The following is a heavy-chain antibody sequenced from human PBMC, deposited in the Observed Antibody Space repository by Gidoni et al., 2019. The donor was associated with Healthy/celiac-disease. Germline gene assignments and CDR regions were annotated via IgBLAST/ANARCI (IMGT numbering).Heavy chain of an antibody. Sequence: QVQLQQWGAGLLKPSETLSLTCAVYGGSFSGYYWSWIRQPPGKGLEWIGEINHSGSTNYNPSLKSRVTISVDTSKNQFSLKLSSVTAADTAVYYCARVKTIPYNWFDPWGQGTLVTVSS. CDR2: INHSGST. D-gene: IGHD1-7*01. CDR1: GGSFSGYY. V-gene: IGHV4-34*01. CDR3: ARVKTIPYNWFDP. J-gene: IGHJ5*02.